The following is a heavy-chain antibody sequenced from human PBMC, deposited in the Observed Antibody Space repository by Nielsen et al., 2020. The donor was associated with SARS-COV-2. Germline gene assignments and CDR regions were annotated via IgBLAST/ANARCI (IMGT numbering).Heavy chain of an antibody. CDR1: GFTFTDYY. J-gene: IGHJ4*02. D-gene: IGHD3-16*01. CDR3: VYGVLES. V-gene: IGHV3-23*01. CDR2: INGNGAPT. Sequence: GESLKISCAASGFTFTDYYMSWVRQAPGKGLEWVSLINGNGAPTYYADSVKGRFTISRDNSKNSLFLQLNNLRAEDTAVYYCVYGVLESWGQGTLVIVSS.